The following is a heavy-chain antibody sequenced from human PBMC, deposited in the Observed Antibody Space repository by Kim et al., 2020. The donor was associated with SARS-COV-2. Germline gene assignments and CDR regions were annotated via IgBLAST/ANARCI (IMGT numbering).Heavy chain of an antibody. CDR3: ARSLRQKYFQH. J-gene: IGHJ1*01. V-gene: IGHV4-34*01. Sequence: SETLSLTCAVYGGSFSGYYWSWIRQPPGKGLEWIGEINHSGSTNYNPSLKSRVTISVDTSKNQFSLKLSSVTAADTAVYYCARSLRQKYFQHWGQGTLVTVSS. CDR2: INHSGST. CDR1: GGSFSGYY.